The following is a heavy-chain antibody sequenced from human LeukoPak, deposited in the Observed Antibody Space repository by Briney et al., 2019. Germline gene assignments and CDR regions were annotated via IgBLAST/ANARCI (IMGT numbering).Heavy chain of an antibody. CDR2: VNQGGTQK. CDR3: AREHYFYYMDA. CDR1: GFTFSSQW. V-gene: IGHV3-7*01. J-gene: IGHJ6*03. Sequence: GGSLRLSCAASGFTFSSQWMSWVRQAPGKGLEWVAIVNQGGTQKYYVDSVKGRFTISRDNAENPLYLQMNSLRAEDTAVYYCAREHYFYYMDAWGKGTTVTVSS.